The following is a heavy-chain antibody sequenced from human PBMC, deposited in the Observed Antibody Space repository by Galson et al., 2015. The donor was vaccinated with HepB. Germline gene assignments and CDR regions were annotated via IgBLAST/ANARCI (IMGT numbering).Heavy chain of an antibody. CDR2: ISSDGRDK. CDR1: GIIFSSYG. Sequence: SMRLSCAASGIIFSSYGMRWVRQAPGKGLEWAEVISSDGRDKYYADYVKGRFSISRDNTKNTLYLQMNGLRAEDSAVYYCARSDLLDQWGQGTLVTVSS. CDR3: ARSDLLDQ. D-gene: IGHD3-10*01. J-gene: IGHJ4*02. V-gene: IGHV3-30*03.